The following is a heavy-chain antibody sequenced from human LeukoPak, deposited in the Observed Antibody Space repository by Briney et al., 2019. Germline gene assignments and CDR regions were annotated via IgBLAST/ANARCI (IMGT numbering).Heavy chain of an antibody. D-gene: IGHD3-16*01. CDR2: IYSGGSI. V-gene: IGHV3-66*04. J-gene: IGHJ4*02. CDR3: ARLGPYYFDY. Sequence: PGGSLRLSCAASGFTVSSNYMSWVRQAPGKGLEWVSVIYSGGSIYYADSVQGRFTISRDNSKNTLYLQMNSLRVEDTAVYYCARLGPYYFDYWGQGTLVTVSS. CDR1: GFTVSSNY.